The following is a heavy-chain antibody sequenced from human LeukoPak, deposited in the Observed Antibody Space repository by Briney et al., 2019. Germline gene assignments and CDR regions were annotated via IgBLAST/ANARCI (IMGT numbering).Heavy chain of an antibody. D-gene: IGHD3-3*01. CDR3: AGDFWSGYYFRD. V-gene: IGHV4-38-2*02. CDR1: GYSISSGYY. CDR2: IYHSGST. Sequence: SETLSLTCSFSGYSISSGYYWGWIRQPPGQGLEWIGNIYHSGSTYYNPSLKSRVTISVDTSKNQFSLKLSSVTAADTAVYYCAGDFWSGYYFRDWGQGTLVTVSS. J-gene: IGHJ4*02.